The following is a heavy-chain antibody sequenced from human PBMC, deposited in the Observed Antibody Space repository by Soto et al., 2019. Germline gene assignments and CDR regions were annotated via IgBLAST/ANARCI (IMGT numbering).Heavy chain of an antibody. CDR3: AKDQGFGNLGAEYFHH. CDR2: ISGSGLST. CDR1: GFTFSTYA. D-gene: IGHD3-10*01. J-gene: IGHJ1*01. Sequence: EVQLLESGGGLVQRGGSLRLSCAASGFTFSTYAMNWVRQAPGKGLEWVSVISGSGLSTYYADSVKGRFTISRDNSKNTLYLQMNGLRAEDTAVYYCAKDQGFGNLGAEYFHHWGQGSLVTVSS. V-gene: IGHV3-23*01.